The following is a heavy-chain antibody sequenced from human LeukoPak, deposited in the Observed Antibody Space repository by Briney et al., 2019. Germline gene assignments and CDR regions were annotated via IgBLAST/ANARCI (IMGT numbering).Heavy chain of an antibody. CDR2: IIPIFGTA. CDR1: GGTFSSYA. Sequence: GASVKVSCKASGGTFSSYAISWVRQAPGQGLEWMGGIIPIFGTANYAQKFQGRVTITADESTSTAYMELSSLRSEDTAVYYCARVGQDIGTPSFDYWGQGTLVTVSS. J-gene: IGHJ4*02. CDR3: ARVGQDIGTPSFDY. V-gene: IGHV1-69*13. D-gene: IGHD5-12*01.